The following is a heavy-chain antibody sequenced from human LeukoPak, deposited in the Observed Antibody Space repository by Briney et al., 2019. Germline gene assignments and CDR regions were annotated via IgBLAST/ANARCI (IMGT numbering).Heavy chain of an antibody. CDR1: GGSISSGGDS. Sequence: SETLSLTCAVSGGSISSGGDSWTWIRQPPGKGLEWIGYIYYSGSAYYNPSLKSRFTILIDTSKNQFSLTLSSVTAADTAVYYCAIPGYGDEYYFDYWGQGTLVTVSS. J-gene: IGHJ4*02. V-gene: IGHV4-30-4*07. D-gene: IGHD4-17*01. CDR2: IYYSGSA. CDR3: AIPGYGDEYYFDY.